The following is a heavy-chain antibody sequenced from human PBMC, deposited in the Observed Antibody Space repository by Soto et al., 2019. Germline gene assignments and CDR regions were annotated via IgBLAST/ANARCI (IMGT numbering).Heavy chain of an antibody. D-gene: IGHD2-15*01. Sequence: GGSLRLSCAASGFTFSSYSMNWVRQAPGKGLEWVSSISSSSSYIYYADSVRGRFTISRDNAKNSLYLQMNSLRAEDTAVYYCAREGYSMFYGMDVWGQGTTVTVSS. CDR3: AREGYSMFYGMDV. V-gene: IGHV3-21*01. CDR2: ISSSSSYI. CDR1: GFTFSSYS. J-gene: IGHJ6*02.